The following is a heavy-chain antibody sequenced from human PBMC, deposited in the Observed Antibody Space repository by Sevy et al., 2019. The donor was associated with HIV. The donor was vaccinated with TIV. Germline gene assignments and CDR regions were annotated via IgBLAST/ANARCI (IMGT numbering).Heavy chain of an antibody. D-gene: IGHD1-1*01. V-gene: IGHV3-53*01. CDR3: AGWVQGGGAFDY. Sequence: GGSLRLSCVVSGFIVSSNYMTWVRQAPGKGLEWVSVIYSAGTTYYRDSVEGRFTISRDNSINTLYLQMNSLRAEDTAVYYCAGWVQGGGAFDYWGQGALVTVSS. CDR1: GFIVSSNY. CDR2: IYSAGTT. J-gene: IGHJ4*02.